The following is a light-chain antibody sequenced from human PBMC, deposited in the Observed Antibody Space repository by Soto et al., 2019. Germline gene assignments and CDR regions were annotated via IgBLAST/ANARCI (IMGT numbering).Light chain of an antibody. CDR3: QQYGSSLVT. CDR2: GAS. V-gene: IGKV3-20*01. CDR1: QSVNSNH. Sequence: EIVLTQSPGTLSLSPGERATPSCRASQSVNSNHLAWYQQRPGQAPRLLIYGASIRATGIPDRFSGSGSGTDFTLTISRLEPEDFAVFYCQQYGSSLVTFGQGTRLEIK. J-gene: IGKJ5*01.